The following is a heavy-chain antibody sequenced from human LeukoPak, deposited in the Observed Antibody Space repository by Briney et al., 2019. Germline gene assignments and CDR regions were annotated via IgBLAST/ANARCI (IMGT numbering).Heavy chain of an antibody. J-gene: IGHJ6*03. CDR1: GFTFSSDA. CDR3: ARGGDGYNYYYYYYIDV. CDR2: IRYDGSNK. V-gene: IGHV3-30*02. Sequence: PGGSLRLSCAASGFTFSSDAMSWVRQAPGKGLEWVAFIRYDGSNKYYADSVKGRFTISRDNSKNTLYLQMNSLRAEDTAVYYCARGGDGYNYYYYYYIDVWGKGTTVTVSS. D-gene: IGHD5-24*01.